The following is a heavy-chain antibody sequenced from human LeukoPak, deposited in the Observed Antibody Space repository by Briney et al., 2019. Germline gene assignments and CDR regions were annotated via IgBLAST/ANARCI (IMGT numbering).Heavy chain of an antibody. J-gene: IGHJ6*02. V-gene: IGHV1-46*01. CDR2: INPSGGST. D-gene: IGHD6-19*01. Sequence: ASVKVSCKASGYTFTSYYMHWVRQAPGQGLEWMGIINPSGGSTSYAQKFQGRVTITRDMSTSTAYMELSSLRSEDTAVYYCAADEVGGAVAGPGNYYYYYGMDVWGQGTTVTVSS. CDR1: GYTFTSYY. CDR3: AADEVGGAVAGPGNYYYYYGMDV.